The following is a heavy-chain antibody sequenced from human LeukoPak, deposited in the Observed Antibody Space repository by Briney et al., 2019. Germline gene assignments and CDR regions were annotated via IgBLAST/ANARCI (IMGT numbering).Heavy chain of an antibody. CDR2: IYSGGST. V-gene: IGHV3-66*01. J-gene: IGHJ5*02. CDR1: GFTVSSNY. Sequence: GGSLGLSCAASGFTVSSNYMNWVRQAPGKGLEWVSIIYSGGSTYYADSVKGRFTISRDNSKNTLYLQMNSLRAEDTGVYYCARDNWFDPWGQGTLVTVSS. CDR3: ARDNWFDP.